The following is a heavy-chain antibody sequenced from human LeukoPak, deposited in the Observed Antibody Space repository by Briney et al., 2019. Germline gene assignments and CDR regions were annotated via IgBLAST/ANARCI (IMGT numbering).Heavy chain of an antibody. D-gene: IGHD4-23*01. CDR3: ARPYGGNPGYFDY. J-gene: IGHJ4*02. Sequence: SETLSLTCTVSGGSISSSSDYCGWIRQPPGKGLEWIGNIYYSGTTYYDPSLKSRVTISVDTSKNQFSLKLSSVTAADTAVYYCARPYGGNPGYFDYWGQGTLVTVSS. CDR1: GGSISSSSDY. V-gene: IGHV4-39*01. CDR2: IYYSGTT.